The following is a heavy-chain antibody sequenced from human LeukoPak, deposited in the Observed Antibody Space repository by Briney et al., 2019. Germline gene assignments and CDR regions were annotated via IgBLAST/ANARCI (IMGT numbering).Heavy chain of an antibody. CDR1: GFTFSAYN. V-gene: IGHV3-21*01. D-gene: IGHD4-17*01. CDR3: ATGDYGAFDI. J-gene: IGHJ3*02. Sequence: GGSLRLSCAASGFTFSAYNMNWVRRTPGKGLEWVSSITTSSSYMFYADSVRGRFTISRDNAENSLYLQMNSLRAEDTAVYYCATGDYGAFDIWGQGTMVTVSS. CDR2: ITTSSSYM.